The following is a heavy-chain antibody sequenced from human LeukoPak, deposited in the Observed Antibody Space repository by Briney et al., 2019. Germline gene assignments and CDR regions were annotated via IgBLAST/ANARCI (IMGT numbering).Heavy chain of an antibody. CDR1: GYTFTSYG. CDR2: ISAYNGNT. V-gene: IGHV1-18*01. J-gene: IGHJ4*02. D-gene: IGHD4-17*01. CDR3: ARVLIDYGDYEDDY. Sequence: ASVKVSCKASGYTFTSYGISWVRQAPGQGLEWMGWISAYNGNTNYAQKLQGRVTMTTDTSTSTAYMELRSLRSDDTAVYYCARVLIDYGDYEDDYWGQGTLVTVSS.